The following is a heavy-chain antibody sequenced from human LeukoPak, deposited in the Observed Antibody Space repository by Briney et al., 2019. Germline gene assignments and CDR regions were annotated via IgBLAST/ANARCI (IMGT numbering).Heavy chain of an antibody. CDR2: ISSSGSTI. CDR3: ARDFDFEALVP. V-gene: IGHV3-48*03. D-gene: IGHD5-18*01. J-gene: IGHJ5*02. Sequence: PGGSLRLSCAASGFTFSSYEMNWVRQAPGKGLEWVSYISSSGSTIYYADSVKGRLTISRDNAKNSLYLQMNSLRAEDTAVYYCARDFDFEALVPWGQGTLVTVSS. CDR1: GFTFSSYE.